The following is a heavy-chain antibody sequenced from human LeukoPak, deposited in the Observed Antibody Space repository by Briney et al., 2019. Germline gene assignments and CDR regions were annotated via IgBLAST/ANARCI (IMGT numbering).Heavy chain of an antibody. CDR3: AKGLVYCSSTSCYAGGAFDY. CDR2: ISWDGGST. D-gene: IGHD2-2*01. J-gene: IGHJ4*02. CDR1: GFTFDDYA. V-gene: IGHV3-43D*04. Sequence: GGSLRLSCAASGFTFDDYAMHWVRQAPGKGLEWVSHISWDGGSTYYADSVKGRFTISRDNSKNSLYLQMNSLRAEDTALYYCAKGLVYCSSTSCYAGGAFDYWGQGTLVTVSS.